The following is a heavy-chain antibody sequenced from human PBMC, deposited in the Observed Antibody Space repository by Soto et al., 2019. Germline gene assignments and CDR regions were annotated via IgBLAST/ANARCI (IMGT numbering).Heavy chain of an antibody. CDR2: ILYDGSKK. Sequence: GGALLLSCVTSVFNLNTYGIDWVRQAPGKGLQWVAQILYDGSKKHYADSVRGRFTITRDNSKKTVYLQMDSLRVDDTAMYYCVRALALMADYWGQGTMVTVSS. CDR1: VFNLNTYG. CDR3: VRALALMADY. D-gene: IGHD3-16*01. V-gene: IGHV3-30*03. J-gene: IGHJ4*02.